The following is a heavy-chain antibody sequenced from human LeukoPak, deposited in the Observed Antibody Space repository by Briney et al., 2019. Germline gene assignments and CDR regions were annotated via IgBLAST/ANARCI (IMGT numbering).Heavy chain of an antibody. Sequence: ASVKVPCKASGYTFTGYYMHWVRQAPGQGLEWMGWINPNSGGTNYAQKFQGRVTKTRDTSISTAYIELSRLRSDDTAVYYCARGAHYHDSSEGYDDWGQGTLVTVSS. V-gene: IGHV1-2*02. J-gene: IGHJ4*02. D-gene: IGHD3-22*01. CDR3: ARGAHYHDSSEGYDD. CDR2: INPNSGGT. CDR1: GYTFTGYY.